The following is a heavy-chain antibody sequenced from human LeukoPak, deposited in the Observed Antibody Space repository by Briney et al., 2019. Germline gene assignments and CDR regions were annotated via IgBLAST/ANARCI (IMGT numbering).Heavy chain of an antibody. CDR1: GGSISSSGYY. Sequence: SETLSLTCTVSGGSISSSGYYWGWIRQPPGKGQEWIGIIYYSGSTSYNPSLKSRVTISVDTSKNQFSLKLSSVTVADTAVYYCARRDGAWAFDYWGQGTLVTVSS. D-gene: IGHD2-21*02. CDR3: ARRDGAWAFDY. J-gene: IGHJ4*02. CDR2: IYYSGST. V-gene: IGHV4-39*01.